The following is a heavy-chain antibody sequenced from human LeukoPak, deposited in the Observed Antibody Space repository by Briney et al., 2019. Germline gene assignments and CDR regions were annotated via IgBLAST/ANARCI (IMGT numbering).Heavy chain of an antibody. CDR3: ARDKNPTVFDY. V-gene: IGHV1-2*02. CDR2: INPNSGDT. J-gene: IGHJ4*01. Sequence: ASVKVSCKASGYTFSDYYMHWVRQAPGQGLQWVGWINPNSGDTHYAQMFQGRVTMTRDTSTSTAYMEVTRLTSDDTAIYYCARDKNPTVFDYWGQGTLVTVSS. CDR1: GYTFSDYY.